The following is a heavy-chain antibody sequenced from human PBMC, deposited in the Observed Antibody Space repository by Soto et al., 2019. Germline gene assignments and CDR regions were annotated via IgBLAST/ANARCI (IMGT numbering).Heavy chain of an antibody. CDR1: GFTFSSYA. CDR2: ISYDGSNK. J-gene: IGHJ6*02. Sequence: AGGSLRLSCAASGFTFSSYAMHWVRQAPGKGPEWVAVISYDGSNKYYADSVKGRFTISRDNSKNTLYLQMNSLRAEDTVVYYCAILELGYCSSTSCYAPYYYGMDVWGQGTTVTVSS. V-gene: IGHV3-30-3*01. D-gene: IGHD2-2*01. CDR3: AILELGYCSSTSCYAPYYYGMDV.